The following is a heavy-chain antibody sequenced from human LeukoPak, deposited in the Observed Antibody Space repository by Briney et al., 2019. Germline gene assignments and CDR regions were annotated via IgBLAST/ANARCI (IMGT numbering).Heavy chain of an antibody. CDR2: IYTSGST. CDR1: GGSFSGYY. CDR3: AREELWFDP. Sequence: SETLSLTCAVYGGSFSGYYWSWIRQPAGKGLEWIGRIYTSGSTNYNPSLKSRVTISVDTSKNQFSLKLSSVTAADTAVYYCAREELWFDPWGQGTLVTVSS. J-gene: IGHJ5*02. D-gene: IGHD1-7*01. V-gene: IGHV4-4*07.